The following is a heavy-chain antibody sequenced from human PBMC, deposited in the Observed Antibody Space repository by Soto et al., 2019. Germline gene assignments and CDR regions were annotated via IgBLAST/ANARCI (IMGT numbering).Heavy chain of an antibody. V-gene: IGHV1-18*01. CDR1: GYTFTSYG. Sequence: QVQLVQSGGEVRKPGASVTVSCKASGYTFTSYGISWVRQAPGQGLEWMGWISGYNGKTNYAQKVQDRVTMTTDTATRTVYLELRSLRFDDTAVYYCAREGDVPYSYSGMDVWGQGTTVTVSS. J-gene: IGHJ6*02. CDR2: ISGYNGKT. CDR3: AREGDVPYSYSGMDV. D-gene: IGHD2-21*02.